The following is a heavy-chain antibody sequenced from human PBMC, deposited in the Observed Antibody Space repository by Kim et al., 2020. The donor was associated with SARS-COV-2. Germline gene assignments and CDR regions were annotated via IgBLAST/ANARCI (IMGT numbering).Heavy chain of an antibody. V-gene: IGHV3-9*01. J-gene: IGHJ4*02. Sequence: GGSLRLSCAASGFTFDDYGMHWVRQAPGKGLEWVSSISWNRGKIKYADSVKGRFTISRENAKNSLYLTRNSLIIEDTVFYYCAKEILLSFSSLPLVCGDFDCWGQGALVIVSS. CDR2: ISWNRGKI. CDR1: GFTFDDYG. D-gene: IGHD3-9*01. CDR3: AKEILLSFSSLPLVCGDFDC.